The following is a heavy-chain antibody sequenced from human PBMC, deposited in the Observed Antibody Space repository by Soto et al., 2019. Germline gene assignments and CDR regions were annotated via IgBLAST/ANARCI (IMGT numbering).Heavy chain of an antibody. J-gene: IGHJ6*02. CDR3: VKDXLERLRARASDFHGVDV. Sequence: PGGSLRLSCAASGFSFSNYGMHWVRQAPGKGLEWVALISYDGRNKYYGDSVEGRFTISRDNSKNTVDLQMNSLRVEDTAVYYCVKDXLERLRARASDFHGVDVWGPGTKVTVSS. CDR2: ISYDGRNK. CDR1: GFSFSNYG. V-gene: IGHV3-30*18. D-gene: IGHD1-1*01.